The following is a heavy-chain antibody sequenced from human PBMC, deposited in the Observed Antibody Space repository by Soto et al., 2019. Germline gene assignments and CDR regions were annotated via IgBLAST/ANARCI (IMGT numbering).Heavy chain of an antibody. CDR3: ALGNCSSTSCYSDAFDI. D-gene: IGHD2-2*01. V-gene: IGHV1-2*04. Sequence: ASVKVSCKASGYTFTGYYMHWVRQAPGQGLEWMGWINPNSGGTNYAQKFQGWVTMTRDTSISTAYMELSRLRSDDTAVYYCALGNCSSTSCYSDAFDIWGQGTMVTVSS. CDR1: GYTFTGYY. CDR2: INPNSGGT. J-gene: IGHJ3*02.